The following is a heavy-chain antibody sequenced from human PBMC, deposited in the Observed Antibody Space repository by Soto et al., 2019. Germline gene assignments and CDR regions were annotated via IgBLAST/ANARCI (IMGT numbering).Heavy chain of an antibody. CDR1: GFTFFNYA. CDR2: SSGIGGST. D-gene: IGHD4-4*01. Sequence: GGSLRLSCAASGFTFFNYAMTWVRQAPGGGLERVSSSSGIGGSTYYADSVTGRFTISRDSSNNTLYLQMNSLRAEDTAVYYCAKDRYRNGYNWFDPWGQGTLVTVSS. V-gene: IGHV3-23*01. CDR3: AKDRYRNGYNWFDP. J-gene: IGHJ5*02.